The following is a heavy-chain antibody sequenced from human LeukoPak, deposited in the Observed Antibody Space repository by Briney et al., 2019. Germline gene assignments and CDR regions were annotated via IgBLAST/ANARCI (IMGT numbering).Heavy chain of an antibody. J-gene: IGHJ5*02. V-gene: IGHV1-69*13. Sequence: SVKVSCKASGGTFSIYAISWVRQAPGQGLEWMGGIIPIFGTANYAQKFQGRVTITADESTSPAYMELSSLRSEDTAVYYCARRYCSGGSCYSRGWFDPWGQGTLVTVSS. CDR3: ARRYCSGGSCYSRGWFDP. CDR1: GGTFSIYA. D-gene: IGHD2-15*01. CDR2: IIPIFGTA.